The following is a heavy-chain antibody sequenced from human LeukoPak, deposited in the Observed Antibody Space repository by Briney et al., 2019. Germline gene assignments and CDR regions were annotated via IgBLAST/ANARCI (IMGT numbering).Heavy chain of an antibody. J-gene: IGHJ4*02. V-gene: IGHV1-2*06. CDR1: GYTFTAYY. CDR3: ARDKGRDGYTAFDY. Sequence: VSVKVSCKASGYTFTAYYMHWVRQAPGQGLEWMGRINPNSGDTNYAQKFQGRVTITRDTSISTAYMELSRLRSDDTAVYYCARDKGRDGYTAFDYWGQGTLVTVSS. D-gene: IGHD5-24*01. CDR2: INPNSGDT.